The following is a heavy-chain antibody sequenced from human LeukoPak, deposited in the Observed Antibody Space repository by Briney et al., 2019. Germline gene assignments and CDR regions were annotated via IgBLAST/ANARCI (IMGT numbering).Heavy chain of an antibody. Sequence: GGSLRLSXVASGITFRSSSMHWVRQAPGKGLEWLAFIRFDGSTKYYADSVKGRFTVSRDNSKSTLYLQMNSLRAEDTAVYYCAQPDFWGQGTLVTVSS. CDR1: GITFRSSS. CDR2: IRFDGSTK. CDR3: AQPDF. J-gene: IGHJ4*02. V-gene: IGHV3-30*02.